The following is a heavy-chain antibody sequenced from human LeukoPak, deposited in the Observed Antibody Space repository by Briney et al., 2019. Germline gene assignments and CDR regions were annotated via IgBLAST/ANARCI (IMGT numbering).Heavy chain of an antibody. CDR1: GFTFSSYA. D-gene: IGHD3-22*01. Sequence: GRSLRLSCAASGFTFSSYAMHWVRQAPGKGLEWVAVISYNGSNKYYADSVKGRFTISRDNSKNTLYLQMNSQRAEDTAVYYCARDCTKWLQETDHYDSSGYLDYWGQGTLVTVSS. CDR2: ISYNGSNK. V-gene: IGHV3-30*01. CDR3: ARDCTKWLQETDHYDSSGYLDY. J-gene: IGHJ4*02.